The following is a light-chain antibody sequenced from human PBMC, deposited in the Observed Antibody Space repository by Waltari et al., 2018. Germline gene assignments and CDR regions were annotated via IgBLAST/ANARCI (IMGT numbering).Light chain of an antibody. J-gene: IGKJ1*01. CDR1: QSVSSK. CDR3: QQYNQWPRT. V-gene: IGKV3-15*01. Sequence: EIVMTQSPATLSVSPGESATLSCRASQSVSSKLAWYQQIPGQATSLLIYDASTRATAIPARFTAGGSGTEFTLSISSLQSEDFAVYYCQQYNQWPRTFGQGTKVEIK. CDR2: DAS.